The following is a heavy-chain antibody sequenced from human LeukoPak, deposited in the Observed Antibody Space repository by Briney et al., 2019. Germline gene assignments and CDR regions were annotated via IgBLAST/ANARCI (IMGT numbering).Heavy chain of an antibody. CDR1: GFTFSSYS. J-gene: IGHJ6*03. CDR3: ARDYWDMGGMVAYYYYYMDV. V-gene: IGHV3-21*01. D-gene: IGHD2-8*01. Sequence: GGSLRLSCAVSGFTFSSYSMKWVRQAPGEGLEWVSSISIGGSYIYYADSVKGRLTISRDNAKNSLYLQMNSLRAADTAVYYCARDYWDMGGMVAYYYYYMDVWGKGTTVTVSS. CDR2: ISIGGSYI.